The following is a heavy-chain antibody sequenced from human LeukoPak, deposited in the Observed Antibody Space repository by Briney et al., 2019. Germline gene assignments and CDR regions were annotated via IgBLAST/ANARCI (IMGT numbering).Heavy chain of an antibody. CDR3: ARTHHLLGRYDTLNWFDP. J-gene: IGHJ5*02. CDR1: GYTFTGYY. V-gene: IGHV1-2*02. CDR2: INPNSGGT. Sequence: ASVKVSCKASGYTFTGYYMHWVRQAPGQGLEWMGWINPNSGGTNYAQKFQGRVTMTRDTSISTAYMELSRLRSDDTAVYYCARTHHLLGRYDTLNWFDPWGQGTLVTVSS. D-gene: IGHD3-22*01.